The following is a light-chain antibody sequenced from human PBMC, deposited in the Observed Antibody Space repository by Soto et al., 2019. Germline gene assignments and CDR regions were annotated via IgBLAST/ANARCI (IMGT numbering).Light chain of an antibody. CDR1: SSDIGGYNY. V-gene: IGLV2-14*03. CDR3: SSYTRTSTLYV. J-gene: IGLJ1*01. CDR2: DVS. Sequence: QSALTQPASVSGSPGQSITISCTGTSSDIGGYNYVSWYQQLPGKVPKLIIYDVSNRPSGVSDRFSGYKSGNAASLTISGLQADDEADYYCSSYTRTSTLYVFGTGTKVTVL.